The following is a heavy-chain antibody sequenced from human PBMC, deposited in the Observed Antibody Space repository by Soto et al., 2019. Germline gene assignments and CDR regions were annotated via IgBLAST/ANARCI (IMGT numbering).Heavy chain of an antibody. CDR2: FDPEDGET. J-gene: IGHJ4*02. D-gene: IGHD3-3*01. CDR1: GYTLTELS. CDR3: ATARLSRRWSTCYSCPFDS. V-gene: IGHV1-24*01. Sequence: QVQLVQSGAEMKKPGASVKVSCKVSGYTLTELSIHWVRQAPGKGLEWMGGFDPEDGETIFAQKFQGRVTMTEDTSTDTAYMELSSPKSEDTAVYYCATARLSRRWSTCYSCPFDSWGQGALGTVTS.